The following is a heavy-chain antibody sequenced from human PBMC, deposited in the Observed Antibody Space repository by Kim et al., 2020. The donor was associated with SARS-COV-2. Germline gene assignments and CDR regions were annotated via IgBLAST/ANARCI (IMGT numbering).Heavy chain of an antibody. J-gene: IGHJ3*02. Sequence: LSLTCAASGFTFGDYGMSWVRQAPGKGLEWVSGINWNGGSTGYADSVKGRFTISRDNAKNSLYLQMNSLRAEDTALYYCARIQKLFDVLRYFGALSPHDAFDIWGQGTMVTVSS. CDR1: GFTFGDYG. CDR3: ARIQKLFDVLRYFGALSPHDAFDI. V-gene: IGHV3-20*04. CDR2: INWNGGST. D-gene: IGHD3-9*01.